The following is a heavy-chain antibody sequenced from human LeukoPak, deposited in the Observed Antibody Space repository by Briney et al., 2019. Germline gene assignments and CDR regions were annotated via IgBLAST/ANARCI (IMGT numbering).Heavy chain of an antibody. V-gene: IGHV3-21*01. CDR2: ITGSSSYI. J-gene: IGHJ4*02. Sequence: GGSLRLSCAASGFTFSSYSMNWVRQAPGKGLEWVSSITGSSSYIYYADSVKGRFTISRDNAKNSLYLQMNSLRAGDSAVYYCTRGNSGWYHNFDYWGQGTLVTVSS. D-gene: IGHD6-19*01. CDR1: GFTFSSYS. CDR3: TRGNSGWYHNFDY.